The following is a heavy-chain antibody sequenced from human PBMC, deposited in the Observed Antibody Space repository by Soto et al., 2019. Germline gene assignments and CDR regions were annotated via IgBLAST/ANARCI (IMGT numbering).Heavy chain of an antibody. V-gene: IGHV4-39*01. Sequence: PSETLSLTCTVSGGSISSGGYYWSWIRQHPGKGLEWIGCIYYSGSTYYNPSLKSRVTISVDTSKNQFSLKLSSVTAADTAVYYCARLQYCSSTSCYAYTYYFDYWGQGTLVTVSS. J-gene: IGHJ4*02. CDR3: ARLQYCSSTSCYAYTYYFDY. D-gene: IGHD2-2*01. CDR1: GGSISSGGYY. CDR2: IYYSGST.